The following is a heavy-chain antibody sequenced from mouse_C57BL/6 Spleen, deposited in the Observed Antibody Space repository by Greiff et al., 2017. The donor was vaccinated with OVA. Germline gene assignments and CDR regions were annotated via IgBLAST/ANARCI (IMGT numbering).Heavy chain of an antibody. D-gene: IGHD1-1*01. CDR3: ARGGGSSYWYFDV. Sequence: VQLQQPGAELVRPGSSVKLSCKASGYTFTSYWMHWVKQRPIQGLEWIGNIDPSDSETHYTQKFKDKATLTVDKSSSTAYMQLSSLTSEDSAVYYGARGGGSSYWYFDVWGTGTTVTVSS. CDR1: GYTFTSYW. CDR2: IDPSDSET. V-gene: IGHV1-52*01. J-gene: IGHJ1*03.